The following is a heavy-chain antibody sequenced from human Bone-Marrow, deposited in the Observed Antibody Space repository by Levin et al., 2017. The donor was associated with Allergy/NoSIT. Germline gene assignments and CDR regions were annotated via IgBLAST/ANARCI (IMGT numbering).Heavy chain of an antibody. J-gene: IGHJ3*01. CDR2: IYSTGVT. CDR1: GFTVSNNY. D-gene: IGHD3/OR15-3a*01. V-gene: IGHV3-53*01. CDR3: ARDGPAKPWA. Sequence: LSLTCVVSGFTVSNNYMNWVRQAPGRGLDWVSLIYSTGVTKYADSVKGRFTISRDSSKNTLYLQMDRLRVEDTGVYYCARDGPAKPWAWGQGTMVTVSS.